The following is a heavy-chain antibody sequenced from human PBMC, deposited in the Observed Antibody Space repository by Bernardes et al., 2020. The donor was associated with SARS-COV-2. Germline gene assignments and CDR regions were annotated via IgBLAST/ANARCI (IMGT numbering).Heavy chain of an antibody. CDR3: ARGPYYYDSSGYALGEY. CDR2: ISSSSSYI. V-gene: IGHV3-21*01. Sequence: WGSFRLSCASSGFTFSSDIMNGVRQAPGKGLDWVSSISSSSSYIYYADSVKGRFTISRDNAKNSLYLQMNSLRAEETAVYYCARGPYYYDSSGYALGEYWGQGTLVTVSA. J-gene: IGHJ4*02. D-gene: IGHD3-22*01. CDR1: GFTFSSDI.